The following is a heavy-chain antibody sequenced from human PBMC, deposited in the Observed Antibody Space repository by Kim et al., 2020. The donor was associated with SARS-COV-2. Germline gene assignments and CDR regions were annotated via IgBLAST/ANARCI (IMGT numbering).Heavy chain of an antibody. CDR3: ARDRDVWGLQRPVGGLDY. D-gene: IGHD2-8*01. CDR2: ISSSGSTI. V-gene: IGHV3-48*03. Sequence: GGSLRLSCAASGFTFSSYEMNWVRQAPGKGLEWVSYISSSGSTIYYADSVKGRFTISRDNAKNSLYLQMNSLRAEDTAVYYCARDRDVWGLQRPVGGLDYWGQGTLVTVSS. J-gene: IGHJ4*02. CDR1: GFTFSSYE.